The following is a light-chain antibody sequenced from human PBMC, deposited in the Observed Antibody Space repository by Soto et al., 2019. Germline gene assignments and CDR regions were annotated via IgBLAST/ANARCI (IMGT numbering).Light chain of an antibody. V-gene: IGLV1-36*01. CDR1: NSNIGNNA. Sequence: QPVLTQPPSVSGAPRQRVTISCSGSNSNIGNNAVNWYQQLPGKAPKLLIYYDDLLPSGVSDRFSGSKSGTSASLAISGLQSEDEAGYYCAAWDDSLNGPVFGGGTKVTVL. CDR3: AAWDDSLNGPV. J-gene: IGLJ2*01. CDR2: YDD.